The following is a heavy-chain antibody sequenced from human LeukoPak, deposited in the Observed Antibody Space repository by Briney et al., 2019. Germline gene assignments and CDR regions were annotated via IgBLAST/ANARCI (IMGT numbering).Heavy chain of an antibody. CDR2: INPSGGST. CDR1: GYTFTSYY. D-gene: IGHD3-9*01. J-gene: IGHJ4*02. CDR3: ARAGSPYDILTGYLSFDY. Sequence: ASVKVSCKASGYTFTSYYMHWVRQAPGQGLEWMGIINPSGGSTSYAQKFQGRVTMTRGTSTSTVYMELSSRRSEDTAVYYCARAGSPYDILTGYLSFDYWGQGTLVTVSS. V-gene: IGHV1-46*01.